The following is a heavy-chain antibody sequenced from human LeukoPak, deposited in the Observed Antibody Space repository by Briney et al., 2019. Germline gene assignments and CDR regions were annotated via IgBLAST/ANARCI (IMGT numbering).Heavy chain of an antibody. CDR2: IKQDGSEK. J-gene: IGHJ5*02. D-gene: IGHD1-20*01. Sequence: GGSLRLSCAASGFTFSSYWMSRVRQAPGQGLEWVANIKQDGSEKYYVDSVKGRFTISRDNAKNSLYLQMNSLRAEDTAVYYCASLGITGTRDNWFDPWGQGTLVTVSS. V-gene: IGHV3-7*01. CDR1: GFTFSSYW. CDR3: ASLGITGTRDNWFDP.